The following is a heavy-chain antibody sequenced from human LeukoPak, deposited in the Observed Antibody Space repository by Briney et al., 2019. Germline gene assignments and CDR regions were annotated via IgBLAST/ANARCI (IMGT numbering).Heavy chain of an antibody. D-gene: IGHD3-10*01. CDR3: ATGQGSASGNYYNVNYFDS. Sequence: PGGSLRLSCAAPGLSFSNYAMSWVRQAPGKGLEWVSGISGSGDNTYYADSVEGRFTVSRDNSKNTLYLLLNSLRADDTAVYYCATGQGSASGNYYNVNYFDSWGQGALVTVSS. CDR2: ISGSGDNT. CDR1: GLSFSNYA. J-gene: IGHJ4*02. V-gene: IGHV3-23*01.